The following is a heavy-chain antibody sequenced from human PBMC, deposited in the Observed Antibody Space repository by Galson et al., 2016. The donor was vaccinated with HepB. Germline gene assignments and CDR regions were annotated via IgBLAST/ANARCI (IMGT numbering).Heavy chain of an antibody. CDR2: ISGSGGST. CDR1: QFTFSAFG. D-gene: IGHD4-23*01. Sequence: SLRLSCAGSQFTFSAFGMHWVRQAPGKGLEWVSAISGSGGSTYYADSVKGRFTISRDNSKNTLYLQMNSLRAEDTAVYYCAKDRYLYGGNSGAAEYFQHWGQGTLVTVSS. J-gene: IGHJ1*01. V-gene: IGHV3-23*01. CDR3: AKDRYLYGGNSGAAEYFQH.